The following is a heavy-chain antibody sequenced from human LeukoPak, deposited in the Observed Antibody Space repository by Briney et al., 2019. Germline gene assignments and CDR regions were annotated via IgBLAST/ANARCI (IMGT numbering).Heavy chain of an antibody. CDR2: IYHSGST. J-gene: IGHJ4*02. Sequence: SETLSLTCAVSGYSISSGYCWGWIRQPPGKGLEWIGSIYHSGSTYYNPSLKSRVTISVDTSKNQFSLKLSSVTAADTAVYYCARGTYERTFGGVIVDLLLDYWGQGTLVTVSS. D-gene: IGHD3-16*02. CDR1: GYSISSGYC. V-gene: IGHV4-38-2*01. CDR3: ARGTYERTFGGVIVDLLLDY.